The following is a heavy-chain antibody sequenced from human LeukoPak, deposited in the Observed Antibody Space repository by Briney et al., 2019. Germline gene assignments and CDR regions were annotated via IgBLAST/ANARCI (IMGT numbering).Heavy chain of an antibody. CDR3: ARGLSRNYDY. D-gene: IGHD2-2*01. J-gene: IGHJ4*02. CDR2: ISSTSSYI. V-gene: IGHV3-21*01. CDR1: GFTFSTYN. Sequence: GGSLRLSCAASGFTFSTYNMNWVRQAPGKGLEWVSSISSTSSYIYYADSLKGRVTISRGNAKNSLYLQMNSLRAEDTAVYYCARGLSRNYDYWGQGTLVTVSS.